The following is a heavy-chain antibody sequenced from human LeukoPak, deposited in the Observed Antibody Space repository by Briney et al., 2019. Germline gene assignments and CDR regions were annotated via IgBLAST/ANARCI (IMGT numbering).Heavy chain of an antibody. CDR3: SGSDNYFDY. D-gene: IGHD1-26*01. J-gene: IGHJ4*02. V-gene: IGHV3-49*04. Sequence: GGSLRLSCTGSGYIFGKCALTWVRQAPGKGLEWVGFIGSKASGGATEYDASVKGRFTISRDDSKNTAYLEMNSLRSDDTGVYYCSGSDNYFDYWGQGTLVTVSS. CDR1: GYIFGKCA. CDR2: IGSKASGGAT.